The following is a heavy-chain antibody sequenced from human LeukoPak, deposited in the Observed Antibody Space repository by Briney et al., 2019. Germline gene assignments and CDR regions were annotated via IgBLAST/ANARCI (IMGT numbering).Heavy chain of an antibody. D-gene: IGHD2-21*02. Sequence: ASVKVSCKVSGYTLTELSTHWVRQAPGKGLEWMGGFDPEDGETIHAQKFQGRVTMTEDTSTDTAYMELSSLRSEDTAVYYCATGLRRVTQLPSFDYWGQGTLVTVSS. CDR3: ATGLRRVTQLPSFDY. V-gene: IGHV1-24*01. CDR1: GYTLTELS. CDR2: FDPEDGET. J-gene: IGHJ4*02.